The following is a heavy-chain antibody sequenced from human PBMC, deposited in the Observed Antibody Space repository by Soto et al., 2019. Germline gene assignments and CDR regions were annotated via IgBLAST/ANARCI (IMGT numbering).Heavy chain of an antibody. CDR1: VYTLTELS. Sequence: QVKLVQSGAEVTKPGASVKVSCKVSVYTLTELSMHWVRQAPGKGLEWMGGCDPEDGETIYAQKFQSIVTMTEDTSTDTAYKELSSLSSEDTAVYYCSAVDVAARPYYYYGMAVGGQGTTVTVTS. CDR3: SAVDVAARPYYYYGMAV. J-gene: IGHJ6*02. V-gene: IGHV1-24*01. CDR2: CDPEDGET. D-gene: IGHD6-13*01.